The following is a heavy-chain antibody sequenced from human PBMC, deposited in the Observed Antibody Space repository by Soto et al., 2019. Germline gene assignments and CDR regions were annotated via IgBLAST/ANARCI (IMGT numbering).Heavy chain of an antibody. CDR3: ARSRPQWSNGQ. J-gene: IGHJ4*02. Sequence: PSETLSLSCTVFGDSSSVGTYYWSWIRQHPGKGLEWIGYIFGSGTTEYTPSLRSRLTISIDTSKNQFSLKLTSVKDADTAVYYCARSRPQWSNGQGGQGALVTVSS. CDR1: GDSSSVGTYY. CDR2: IFGSGTT. D-gene: IGHD2-8*01. V-gene: IGHV4-31*03.